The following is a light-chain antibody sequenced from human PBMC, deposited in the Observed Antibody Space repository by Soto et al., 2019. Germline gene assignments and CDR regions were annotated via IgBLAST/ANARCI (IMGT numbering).Light chain of an antibody. CDR3: QQYNSYPCT. J-gene: IGKJ1*01. CDR2: DAS. CDR1: QSISSW. V-gene: IGKV1-5*01. Sequence: DIQMTQSPSTLSASVGDRATITCRASQSISSWLAWYQQKPGKATKLLIYDASSLESGVPSRFSGSGSGTEFTLTISSLRPEDWATYYCQQYNSYPCTVGQGTNV.